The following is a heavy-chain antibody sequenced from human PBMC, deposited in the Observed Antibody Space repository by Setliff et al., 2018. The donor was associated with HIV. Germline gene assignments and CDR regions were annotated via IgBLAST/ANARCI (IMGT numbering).Heavy chain of an antibody. V-gene: IGHV4-61*09. D-gene: IGHD6-13*01. CDR3: ARGPLYQASSWFDY. CDR1: GGSISSGSYY. J-gene: IGHJ4*02. Sequence: KPSETLSLTCSVSGGSISSGSYYWSWMRQPAGKGLEWIGHVYTSGSTNYNPSLKSRVTISVDTSRNQFSLKLSSVTAADTAVYYCARGPLYQASSWFDYWGQGTLVTVSS. CDR2: VYTSGST.